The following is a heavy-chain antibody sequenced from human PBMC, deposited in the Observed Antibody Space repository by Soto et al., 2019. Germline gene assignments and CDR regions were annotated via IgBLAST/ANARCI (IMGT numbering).Heavy chain of an antibody. D-gene: IGHD6-19*01. V-gene: IGHV3-74*01. Sequence: PGGSLRVSCTASGLTLNNYLMHWVGQVPGKGLVWVSRINKDASSVDSADSVKGRFAIYKENAKNTLYLQMDSLRPEDMAVYYCARALAGSRNGFDVWGLATMVTVS. CDR3: ARALAGSRNGFDV. J-gene: IGHJ3*01. CDR1: GLTLNNYL. CDR2: INKDASSV.